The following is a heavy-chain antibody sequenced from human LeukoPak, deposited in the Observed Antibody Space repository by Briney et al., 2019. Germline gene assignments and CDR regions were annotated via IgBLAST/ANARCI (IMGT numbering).Heavy chain of an antibody. Sequence: GGSLRLSCAASGFTFSSYGMHWVRQAPGKGLEWVAVISYDGSNKYYADSVKGRFTISRDNSKNTLYLQMNSLGAEDTAVYYCARDPVLRDGYNQLDYWGQGTLVTVSS. CDR2: ISYDGSNK. CDR1: GFTFSSYG. J-gene: IGHJ4*02. D-gene: IGHD5-24*01. V-gene: IGHV3-30-3*01. CDR3: ARDPVLRDGYNQLDY.